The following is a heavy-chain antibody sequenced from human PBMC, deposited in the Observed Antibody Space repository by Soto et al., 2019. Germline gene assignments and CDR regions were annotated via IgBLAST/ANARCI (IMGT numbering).Heavy chain of an antibody. Sequence: GGSLRLSSAASGFEFSSYAMSWVRQAPGKGLEWVSAISGSGGSTYYADSVKGRFTISRDNSKNTLYLQMNSLRAEDTAVYYCAKNEGRVATIPFSLYWGQGTLVTVSS. V-gene: IGHV3-23*01. J-gene: IGHJ4*02. D-gene: IGHD5-12*01. CDR2: ISGSGGST. CDR1: GFEFSSYA. CDR3: AKNEGRVATIPFSLY.